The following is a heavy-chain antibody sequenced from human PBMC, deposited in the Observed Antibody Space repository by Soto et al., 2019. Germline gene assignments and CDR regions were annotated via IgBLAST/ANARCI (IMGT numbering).Heavy chain of an antibody. CDR1: GFTFSSYD. V-gene: IGHV3-13*05. Sequence: GESLKISCAASGFTFSSYDMHWVRQATGKGLEWVSAIGTAGDPYYPGSVKGRFTISRENAKNSLYLQMNSLRAGDTAVYYCARFSTAQGGAFDIWGQGTMVTVSS. CDR3: ARFSTAQGGAFDI. D-gene: IGHD4-17*01. J-gene: IGHJ3*02. CDR2: IGTAGDP.